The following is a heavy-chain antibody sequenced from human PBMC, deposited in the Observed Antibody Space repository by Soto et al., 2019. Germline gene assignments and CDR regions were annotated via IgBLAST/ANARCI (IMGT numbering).Heavy chain of an antibody. CDR3: ARPHRLLWFGEFPLDY. J-gene: IGHJ4*02. V-gene: IGHV4-34*01. D-gene: IGHD3-10*01. CDR2: INHSGST. Sequence: QVQLQQWGAGLLKPSETLSLTCAVYGGSFSGYYWSGIRQPPGKGLEWIGEINHSGSTNYNPSLKSRVTISVDTSKNQFSLKLSSVTAADTAVYYRARPHRLLWFGEFPLDYWGQQTLVTVSS. CDR1: GGSFSGYY.